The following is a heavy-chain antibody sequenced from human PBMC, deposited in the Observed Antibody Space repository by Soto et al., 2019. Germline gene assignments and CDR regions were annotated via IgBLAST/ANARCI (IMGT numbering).Heavy chain of an antibody. V-gene: IGHV1-69*01. J-gene: IGHJ5*02. CDR3: ARDSITIFGVVIMSRGWFDP. CDR2: IIPMFGTA. D-gene: IGHD3-3*01. Sequence: QVQLVQSGAEVKKPGSSVKVSCKASGGTFSSYAISWVRQAPGQGLEWMGGIIPMFGTANYAQKFQGRVTITADESTSTAYMELSSLRSEDTAVYYCARDSITIFGVVIMSRGWFDPWGQGTLVTVS. CDR1: GGTFSSYA.